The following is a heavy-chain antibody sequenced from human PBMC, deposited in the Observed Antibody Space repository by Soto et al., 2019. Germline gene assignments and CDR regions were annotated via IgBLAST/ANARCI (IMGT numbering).Heavy chain of an antibody. D-gene: IGHD1-1*01. J-gene: IGHJ4*02. CDR1: GYTFTSYA. Sequence: VSCKASGYTFTSYAMHWVRQAPGQRLEWMGWINAGNGNTKYSQKFQGRVTITRDTSASTAYMELSSLRSEDTAVYYCAREDWTHYFDYWGQGTLVTVSS. CDR3: AREDWTHYFDY. CDR2: INAGNGNT. V-gene: IGHV1-3*01.